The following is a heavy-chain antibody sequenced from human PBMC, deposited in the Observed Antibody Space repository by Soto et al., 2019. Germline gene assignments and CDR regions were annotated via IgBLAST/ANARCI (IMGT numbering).Heavy chain of an antibody. D-gene: IGHD5-18*01. Sequence: SVKVSCKASGGTFSSYAISWVRQAPGQGLEWMGGIIPIFGTANYAQKFQGRVTITADESTSTAYMELSSLRSEDTAVYYCARDRDTAMAIDAFDNWGQGTMVTVAS. CDR1: GGTFSSYA. V-gene: IGHV1-69*13. CDR3: ARDRDTAMAIDAFDN. J-gene: IGHJ3*02. CDR2: IIPIFGTA.